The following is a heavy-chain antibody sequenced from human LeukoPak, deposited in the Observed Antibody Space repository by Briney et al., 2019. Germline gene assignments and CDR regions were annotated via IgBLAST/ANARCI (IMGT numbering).Heavy chain of an antibody. J-gene: IGHJ6*03. CDR1: GATMYDNY. CDR3: AAKEITDTFYYYYYYMDV. Sequence: SETLSLTCSVSGATMYDNYWSWIRQHPGKGLEWIGYIYYSGSTYYNPSLKSRVTISVDTSKNQFSLKLSPVTAADTAVYYCAAKEITDTFYYYYYYMDVWGKGTTVTVSS. D-gene: IGHD5-24*01. CDR2: IYYSGST. V-gene: IGHV4-59*06.